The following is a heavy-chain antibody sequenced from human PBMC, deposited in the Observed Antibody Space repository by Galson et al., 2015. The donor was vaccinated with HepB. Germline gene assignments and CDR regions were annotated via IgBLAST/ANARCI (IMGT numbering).Heavy chain of an antibody. CDR1: GGTFSSYA. Sequence: SVKVSCKASGGTFSSYAISWVRQAPGQGLEWMGGIIPILGVANYAQKFQGRVTITADKSTSTAYMELSSLRSEDTAVHYCARAIVVVPAAISWFDPWGQGTLVTVSS. CDR2: IIPILGVA. CDR3: ARAIVVVPAAISWFDP. V-gene: IGHV1-69*10. D-gene: IGHD2-2*01. J-gene: IGHJ5*02.